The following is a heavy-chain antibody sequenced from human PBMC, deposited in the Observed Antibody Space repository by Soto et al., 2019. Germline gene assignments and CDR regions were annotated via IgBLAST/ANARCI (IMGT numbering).Heavy chain of an antibody. CDR2: ISGSGGST. CDR1: GFTFSSYA. V-gene: IGHV3-23*01. D-gene: IGHD6-19*01. Sequence: LRLSCAASGFTFSSYAMSWVRQAPGKGLEWVSAISGSGGSTYYADSVKGRFTISRDNSKNTLYLQMNSLRAEDTAAYYCAKAGASGSFLYYYYGMDVWGQGTTVTVSS. J-gene: IGHJ6*02. CDR3: AKAGASGSFLYYYYGMDV.